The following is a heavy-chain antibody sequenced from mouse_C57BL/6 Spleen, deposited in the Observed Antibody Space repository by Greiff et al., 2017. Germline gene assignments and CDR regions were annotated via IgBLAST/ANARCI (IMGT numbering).Heavy chain of an antibody. Sequence: QVQLKESGAELVKPGASVKMSCKASGYTFTSYWITWVKQRPGQGLEWIGDIYPGSGSTNYNEKFKSKATLTVDTSSSTAYMQLSSLTSEDSAVYYCARRVLRHFDYWGQGTTLTVSS. V-gene: IGHV1-55*01. J-gene: IGHJ2*01. CDR1: GYTFTSYW. CDR3: ARRVLRHFDY. CDR2: IYPGSGST. D-gene: IGHD1-2*01.